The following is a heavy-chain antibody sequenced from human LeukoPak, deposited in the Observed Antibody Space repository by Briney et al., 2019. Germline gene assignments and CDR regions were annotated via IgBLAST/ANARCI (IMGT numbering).Heavy chain of an antibody. CDR3: AKDLRSAGLCSYYYYGMDV. Sequence: GRSLRLSCAASGFTFSSYGMHWVRQAPGKGLEWVAVISYDGSNKYYADSVKGRFTIPRDNSKNTLYLQMNSLRAEDTAVYYCAKDLRSAGLCSYYYYGMDVWGQGTTVTVSS. CDR1: GFTFSSYG. D-gene: IGHD2-15*01. CDR2: ISYDGSNK. J-gene: IGHJ6*02. V-gene: IGHV3-30*18.